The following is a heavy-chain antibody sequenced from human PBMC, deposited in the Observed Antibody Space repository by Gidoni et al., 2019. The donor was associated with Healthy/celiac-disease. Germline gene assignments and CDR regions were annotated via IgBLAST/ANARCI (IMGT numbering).Heavy chain of an antibody. J-gene: IGHJ1*01. Sequence: QVQLVESVGGVVHPVRSLRLSCSASGFTFISYGMHWLRQAPGKGLEWVAVISYDGSNKYYADAVKGRFTISRDNSKNTLYLQMNSLRAEDTAVYYCAKDCEYSSSWGEYFQHWGQGTLVTVSS. V-gene: IGHV3-30*18. CDR1: GFTFISYG. CDR2: ISYDGSNK. D-gene: IGHD6-13*01. CDR3: AKDCEYSSSWGEYFQH.